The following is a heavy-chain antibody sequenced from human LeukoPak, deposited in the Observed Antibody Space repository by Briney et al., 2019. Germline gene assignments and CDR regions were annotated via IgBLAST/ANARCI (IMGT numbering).Heavy chain of an antibody. CDR3: ARGKYCSGGSCYSGFGY. D-gene: IGHD2-15*01. V-gene: IGHV1-2*02. J-gene: IGHJ4*02. CDR1: GYTFTGYY. Sequence: GASVKVSCKASGYTFTGYYMHWVRQAPGQGLEWMGWINPNSGGTNYAQKFQGRVTMTRDTSISTAYMELSRLRSDDTAVYYCARGKYCSGGSCYSGFGYWGQGTLVTVSS. CDR2: INPNSGGT.